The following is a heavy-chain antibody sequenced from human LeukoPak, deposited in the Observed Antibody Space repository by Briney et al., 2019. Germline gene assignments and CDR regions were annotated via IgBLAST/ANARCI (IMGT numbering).Heavy chain of an antibody. CDR1: GYRFTNYW. J-gene: IGHJ6*02. D-gene: IGHD6-19*01. CDR2: IYPGDSDT. Sequence: LGESLKISCKGSGYRFTNYWIGWVRQMPGKGLEWMGIIYPGDSDTRYSLSFQGQVTISADKSISTAYLHWSTLKASDSAMYYCARLIGGWHSNYAMDVWGQGITVTVSS. V-gene: IGHV5-51*01. CDR3: ARLIGGWHSNYAMDV.